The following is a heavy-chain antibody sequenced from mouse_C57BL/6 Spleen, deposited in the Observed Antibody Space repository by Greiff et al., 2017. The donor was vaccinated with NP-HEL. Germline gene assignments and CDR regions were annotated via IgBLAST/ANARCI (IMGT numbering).Heavy chain of an antibody. D-gene: IGHD1-1*01. CDR1: GYTFTDYY. Sequence: EVKLMESGPVLVKPGASVKMSCKASGYTFTDYYMNWVKQSHGKSLEWIGVINPYNGGTSYNQKFKGKATLTVDKSSSTAYMELNSLTSEDSAVYYGARHFTTVVANYFDYWGQGTTLTVSS. CDR3: ARHFTTVVANYFDY. V-gene: IGHV1-19*01. CDR2: INPYNGGT. J-gene: IGHJ2*01.